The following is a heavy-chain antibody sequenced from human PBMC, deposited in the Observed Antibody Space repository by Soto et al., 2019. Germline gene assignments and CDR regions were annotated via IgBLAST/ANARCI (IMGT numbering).Heavy chain of an antibody. CDR1: GFSFRSYG. CDR3: ARDRLVPYGYGMDV. CDR2: IWFDGSKK. D-gene: IGHD2-2*01. J-gene: IGHJ6*02. V-gene: IGHV3-33*01. Sequence: QMQLVESGGDVVQPGRSLRLSCAASGFSFRSYGIHWVRQAPGKGLEWVALIWFDGSKKYYVDSVKGRFAVSRDNSKNTLYLQMNSLRVEDTAVYYCARDRLVPYGYGMDVWGQGTTVTVSS.